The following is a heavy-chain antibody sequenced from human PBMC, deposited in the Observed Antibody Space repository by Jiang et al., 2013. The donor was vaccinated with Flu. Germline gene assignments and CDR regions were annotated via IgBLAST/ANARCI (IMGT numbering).Heavy chain of an antibody. CDR3: AKGGYSYGEYRFYSDY. Sequence: VQLVESGGGLVQPGGSLRLSCAASGITFSRSAMSWVRQAPGKGPEWVSAISGSGGSTYYADSVKGRFTISRDNSRNTLYLQMNSLRAEDTAVYYCAKGGYSYGEYRFYSDYWGQGTLVTVSS. J-gene: IGHJ4*02. D-gene: IGHD5-18*01. CDR2: ISGSGGST. CDR1: GITFSRSA. V-gene: IGHV3-23*04.